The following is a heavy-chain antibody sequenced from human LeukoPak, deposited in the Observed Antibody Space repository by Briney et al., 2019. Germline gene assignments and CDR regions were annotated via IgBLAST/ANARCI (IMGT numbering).Heavy chain of an antibody. CDR2: IKSKTDGGTT. CDR3: ATDQRWELPLNY. J-gene: IGHJ4*02. D-gene: IGHD1-26*01. Sequence: GGSLRLSCAASGFTFNYAWMSWVRQAPGKGLEWVGRIKSKTDGGTTDYAAPVKGRFTISRDDSKDTLYLQMNSLKTEDTAVHYCATDQRWELPLNYWGQGTLVTVSS. V-gene: IGHV3-15*01. CDR1: GFTFNYAW.